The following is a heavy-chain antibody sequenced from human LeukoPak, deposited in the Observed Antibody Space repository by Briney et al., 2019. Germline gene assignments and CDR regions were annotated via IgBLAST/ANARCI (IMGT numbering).Heavy chain of an antibody. J-gene: IGHJ4*02. CDR3: ARGPSYSRVWSGSWAPRAAPTAFDY. V-gene: IGHV4-34*01. Sequence: PSETLSLTCAVYGGSFSGYYWSWIRQPPGKGLGWIGEINHSGSTNYNPSLKSRVTISVDTSKNQFSLKLSSVTAADTAVYYCARGPSYSRVWSGSWAPRAAPTAFDYWGQGTLVTVSS. CDR2: INHSGST. D-gene: IGHD1-26*01. CDR1: GGSFSGYY.